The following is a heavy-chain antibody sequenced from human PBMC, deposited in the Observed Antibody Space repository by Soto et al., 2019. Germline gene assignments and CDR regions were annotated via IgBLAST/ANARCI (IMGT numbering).Heavy chain of an antibody. J-gene: IGHJ4*02. CDR1: GYTFTTYG. V-gene: IGHV1-18*01. CDR3: ARDGGLGRSDFDC. Sequence: ASVKVSCKASGYTFTTYGISWVRQAPGQGLEWMGWISAYNGNTNSAQNLQGRVTMTTDTSTSTDYMDMRSLRYDATAGYYCARDGGLGRSDFDCWGQGRLITVSS. D-gene: IGHD3-16*01. CDR2: ISAYNGNT.